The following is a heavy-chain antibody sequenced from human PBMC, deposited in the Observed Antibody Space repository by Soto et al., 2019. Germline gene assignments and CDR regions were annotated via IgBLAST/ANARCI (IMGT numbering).Heavy chain of an antibody. D-gene: IGHD3-16*02. CDR3: TTDGYDYIWGSYRYRYYFDY. J-gene: IGHJ4*02. CDR2: IKSKTDGGTT. CDR1: GFTFSNAW. V-gene: IGHV3-15*01. Sequence: GGSLRLSCAASGFTFSNAWMSWVRQAPGKGLEWVGRIKSKTDGGTTDYAAPVKGRFTISRDDSKNTLYLQMNSLKTEDTAVYYCTTDGYDYIWGSYRYRYYFDYWGQGTLVTVSS.